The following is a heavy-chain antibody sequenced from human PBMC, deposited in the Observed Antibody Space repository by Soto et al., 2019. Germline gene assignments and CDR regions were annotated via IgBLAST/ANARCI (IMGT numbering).Heavy chain of an antibody. V-gene: IGHV3-23*01. D-gene: IGHD5-18*01. CDR3: AKERGYNYGYDAMDV. Sequence: EVQLLESGGGLVQPGGSLRLSCAASGFTFSSYAMSWVRQAPGKGLEWVSGISGSGDSTYYADSVKGRFTISRDNSKNTLYLQTNSLRAEDTAVYYCAKERGYNYGYDAMDVWGQGTTVTVSS. CDR1: GFTFSSYA. CDR2: ISGSGDST. J-gene: IGHJ6*02.